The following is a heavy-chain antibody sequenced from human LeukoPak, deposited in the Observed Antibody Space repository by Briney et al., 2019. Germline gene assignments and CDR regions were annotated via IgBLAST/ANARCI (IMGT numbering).Heavy chain of an antibody. CDR3: ARDWSDGFDY. D-gene: IGHD3-3*01. CDR1: GFTFSSYE. CDR2: ISSSGSTI. V-gene: IGHV3-48*03. Sequence: PGGSLRLSCAASGFTFSSYEMNWVRQAPGKGLEWVSYISSSGSTIYYADSVKGRFTISRDNAKNSVYLQMNSLRAEDTAVYYCARDWSDGFDYWGQGTLVTVSS. J-gene: IGHJ4*02.